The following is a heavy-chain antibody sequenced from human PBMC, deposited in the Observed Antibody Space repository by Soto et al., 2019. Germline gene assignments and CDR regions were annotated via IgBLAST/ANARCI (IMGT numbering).Heavy chain of an antibody. Sequence: VESVKISCNGSGYSFTSYWIGWVRQMPGKGLGWMGIIYPGDSDTRYSPSFQGQVTISADKSISTAYLQWSSLKASDTAMYYCARQSAVTTSWFDPWGQGTLVTVSS. CDR2: IYPGDSDT. V-gene: IGHV5-51*01. J-gene: IGHJ5*02. CDR1: GYSFTSYW. CDR3: ARQSAVTTSWFDP. D-gene: IGHD4-17*01.